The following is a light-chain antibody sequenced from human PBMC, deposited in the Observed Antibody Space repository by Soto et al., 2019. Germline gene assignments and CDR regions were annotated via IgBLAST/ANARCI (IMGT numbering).Light chain of an antibody. V-gene: IGLV2-14*01. CDR2: EVS. CDR3: SSYTSSSTLV. Sequence: QSALTQPASVSGSPGQSITISCTGTSSDVGGYNYVSWYQQHPGKAPKLKIYEVSNRPSGVSNRFSGSKAGNTAYLTISGLPAEDEADYYCSSYTSSSTLVFGTGTKVTVL. J-gene: IGLJ1*01. CDR1: SSDVGGYNY.